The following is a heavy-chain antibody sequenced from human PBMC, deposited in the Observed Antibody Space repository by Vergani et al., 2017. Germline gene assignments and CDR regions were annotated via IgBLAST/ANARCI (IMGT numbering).Heavy chain of an antibody. Sequence: QVQLVQSGADVKKPESSVKVSCKASGGTFSHYAISWVRQAPGQGLEWMGGVIPIFDSTHYAQKFQGRVTITADESTSTAYMELSGLRSEDTAVYYCAISVSGFADGGYWGQGTLITVSS. J-gene: IGHJ4*02. D-gene: IGHD6-25*01. CDR1: GGTFSHYA. CDR3: AISVSGFADGGY. CDR2: VIPIFDST. V-gene: IGHV1-69*01.